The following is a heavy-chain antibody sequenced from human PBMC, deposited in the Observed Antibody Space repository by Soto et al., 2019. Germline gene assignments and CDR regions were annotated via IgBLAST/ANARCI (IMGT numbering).Heavy chain of an antibody. CDR3: ARDQEGEGWFDP. V-gene: IGHV4-59*01. J-gene: IGHJ5*02. D-gene: IGHD3-16*01. CDR1: GGSISSYY. Sequence: SETLSLTCTVSGGSISSYYWSWIRQPPGKGLEWIGYIYYSGSTNYNPSLKSRVTISVDTSKNQFSLKLSSVTAADTAVYYCARDQEGEGWFDPWGQGTLVTVSS. CDR2: IYYSGST.